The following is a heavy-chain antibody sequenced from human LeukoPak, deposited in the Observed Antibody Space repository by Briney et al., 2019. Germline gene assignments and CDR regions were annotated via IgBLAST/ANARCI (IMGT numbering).Heavy chain of an antibody. D-gene: IGHD2-2*02. CDR2: MNPNSGGT. V-gene: IGHV1-8*01. Sequence: ASVKVSCKASGYPFTTYDINWVRQAPGQGLEWVAWMNPNSGGTVYAQKFQGRVTLARDTSIGTAYMELNSLRSEDTAVYYCARDCSSTSCYRGGTHWGQGTLVTVSS. J-gene: IGHJ4*02. CDR3: ARDCSSTSCYRGGTH. CDR1: GYPFTTYD.